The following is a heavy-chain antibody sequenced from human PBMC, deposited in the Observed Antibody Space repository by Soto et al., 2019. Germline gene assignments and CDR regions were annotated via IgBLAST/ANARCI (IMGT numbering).Heavy chain of an antibody. CDR3: ARGPYRNWFAP. V-gene: IGHV1-2*02. D-gene: IGHD1-26*01. Sequence: ASVKVSCKASGYTFTAYYIHWVRQAPGQGLEWMGWINPNSGDTTSARKFQGRVTMTRDTSITTVYMVLSRLRTDDTAVYYCARGPYRNWFAPWGQGTLVTFSS. CDR2: INPNSGDT. J-gene: IGHJ5*02. CDR1: GYTFTAYY.